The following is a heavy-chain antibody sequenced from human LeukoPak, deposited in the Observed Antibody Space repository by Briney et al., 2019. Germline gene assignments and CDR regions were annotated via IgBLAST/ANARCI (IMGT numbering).Heavy chain of an antibody. CDR3: ARGVNSQGTAMVLFDS. CDR2: MNPKSGNT. CDR1: GYTFTNHD. V-gene: IGHV1-8*01. J-gene: IGHJ4*02. D-gene: IGHD5-18*01. Sequence: ASVKVSRKASGYTFTNHDINWVRQASGQGLEWMGWMNPKSGNTGYLQKFQGRVTMTRDTSMSTAFMELSSLTSGDTAVYYCARGVNSQGTAMVLFDSWGQGSLVTVSA.